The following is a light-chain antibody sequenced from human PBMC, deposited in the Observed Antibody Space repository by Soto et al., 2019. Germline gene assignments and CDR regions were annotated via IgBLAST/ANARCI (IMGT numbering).Light chain of an antibody. V-gene: IGKV1-39*01. CDR3: QQSSSTPPIT. J-gene: IGKJ5*01. CDR2: AAA. CDR1: QSISSY. Sequence: DIQMTQSPSSLSASVGDRVTITCRASQSISSYLNWYQQKPGKAPKLLIYAAASLQSGVPSRFSGSGSGTDFTLTISSLLPEDFGTYYCQQSSSTPPITFGQGTRLEI.